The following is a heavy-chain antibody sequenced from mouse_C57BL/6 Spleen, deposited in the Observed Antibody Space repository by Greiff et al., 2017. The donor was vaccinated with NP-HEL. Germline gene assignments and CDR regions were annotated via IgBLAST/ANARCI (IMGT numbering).Heavy chain of an antibody. CDR3: ARNYGNYTWYFDV. CDR1: GFTFSSYA. CDR2: ISDGGSYT. J-gene: IGHJ1*03. V-gene: IGHV5-4*01. D-gene: IGHD2-1*01. Sequence: EVQLVESGGGLVKPGGSLKLSCAASGFTFSSYAMSWVRQTPEKRLEWVATISDGGSYTYYPDNVKGRFTISRDNAKNNLYLQMSHLKSEDTAMYYCARNYGNYTWYFDVWGTGTTVTVSS.